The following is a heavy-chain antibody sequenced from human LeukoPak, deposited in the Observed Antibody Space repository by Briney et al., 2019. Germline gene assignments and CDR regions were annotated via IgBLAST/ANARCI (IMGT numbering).Heavy chain of an antibody. Sequence: GESLKISCKGSGYSFTSYWIGWVRQMPGKGLAWMGIIYPGDSGTRYSPSFQRQVTISADKSISTAYLQWSSLKASDTAMYYCARQRFTTRAYAGNWFDPWGQGTLVTVSS. V-gene: IGHV5-51*01. D-gene: IGHD3-16*01. CDR2: IYPGDSGT. J-gene: IGHJ5*02. CDR3: ARQRFTTRAYAGNWFDP. CDR1: GYSFTSYW.